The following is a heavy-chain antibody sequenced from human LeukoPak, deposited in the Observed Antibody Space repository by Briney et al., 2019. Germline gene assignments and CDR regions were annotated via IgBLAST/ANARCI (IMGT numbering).Heavy chain of an antibody. J-gene: IGHJ4*02. CDR2: ISYDGSNK. D-gene: IGHD5-12*01. Sequence: AGRSLRLSCAASGFTFSSYGMHWVRQAPGKGLEWVAVISYDGSNKYYADSVKGRFTISRVNSKNTLYLQMNSLRAEDTAVYYCAKDLTGGGYVPPYFDYWGQGTLVTVSS. CDR3: AKDLTGGGYVPPYFDY. CDR1: GFTFSSYG. V-gene: IGHV3-30*18.